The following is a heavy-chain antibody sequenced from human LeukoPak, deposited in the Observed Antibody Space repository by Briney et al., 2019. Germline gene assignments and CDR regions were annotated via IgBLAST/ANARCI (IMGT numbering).Heavy chain of an antibody. J-gene: IGHJ5*02. CDR2: IRYDASNK. Sequence: PGGSLRLSCAAPAFTLSSHGPHCVTFAPCEGREWGAFIRYDASNKYYADSVKGRFTISRDNSKNALYLQMNSLRAEDTAVYCCAKDRRGSSAWCDPWGQGTLVTVSS. CDR3: AKDRRGSSAWCDP. CDR1: AFTLSSHG. D-gene: IGHD1-26*01. V-gene: IGHV3-30*02.